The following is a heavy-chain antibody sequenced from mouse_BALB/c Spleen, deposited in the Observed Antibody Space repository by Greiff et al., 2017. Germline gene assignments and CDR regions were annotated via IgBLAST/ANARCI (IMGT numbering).Heavy chain of an antibody. CDR3: ARSPTWLLYAMDY. V-gene: IGHV5-17*02. J-gene: IGHJ4*01. Sequence: DVHLVESGGGLVQPGGSRKLSCAASGFTFSSFGMHWVRQAPEKGLEWVAYISSGSSTIYYADTVKGRFTISRDNPKNTLFLQMTSLRSEDTAMYYCARSPTWLLYAMDYWGQGTSVTVSS. D-gene: IGHD2-3*01. CDR2: ISSGSSTI. CDR1: GFTFSSFG.